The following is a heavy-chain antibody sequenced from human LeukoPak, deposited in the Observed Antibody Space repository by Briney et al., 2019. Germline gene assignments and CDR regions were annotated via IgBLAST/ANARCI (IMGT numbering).Heavy chain of an antibody. CDR2: ISGSGGST. Sequence: PGGSLRLSCAASGFTFSSYAMSWVRQAPGKRLEWVSAISGSGGSTYYADSVKGRFTISRDNSKNTLYLQMNSLRAEDTAVYYCAKDWGYSYGETYWGQGTLVTVSS. D-gene: IGHD5-18*01. J-gene: IGHJ4*02. V-gene: IGHV3-23*01. CDR3: AKDWGYSYGETY. CDR1: GFTFSSYA.